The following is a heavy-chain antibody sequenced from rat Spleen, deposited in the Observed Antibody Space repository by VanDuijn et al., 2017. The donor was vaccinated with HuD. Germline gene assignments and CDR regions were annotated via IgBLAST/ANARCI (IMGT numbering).Heavy chain of an antibody. CDR2: MRFTGDP. CDR1: GFSLTGNN. V-gene: IGHV2-63*01. J-gene: IGHJ2*01. Sequence: QVQLKESGPGLVQPSQTLSLTCTVSGFSLTGNNVHWVRQPPGKGLEWMGRMRFTGDPSYNPALNSRLTISRDTSKNQVFLKMNSLQTDDTANYFCARHLDSGGYFDYWGQGVMVTVSS. D-gene: IGHD1-11*01. CDR3: ARHLDSGGYFDY.